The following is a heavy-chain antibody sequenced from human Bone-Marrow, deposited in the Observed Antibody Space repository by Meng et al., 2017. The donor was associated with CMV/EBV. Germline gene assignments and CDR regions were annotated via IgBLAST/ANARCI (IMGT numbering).Heavy chain of an antibody. CDR1: GFTFSSYS. V-gene: IGHV3-21*01. D-gene: IGHD2-21*01. CDR3: ARDNHVVVILYGMDV. CDR2: ISSSSSYI. J-gene: IGHJ6*02. Sequence: GGSLRLSCAASGFTFSSYSMNWVRQAPGKGLEWVSSISSSSSYIYYADSVKGRFTTSRDNAKNSLYLQMNSLRAEDTAVYYCARDNHVVVILYGMDVWGQGTTVTVSS.